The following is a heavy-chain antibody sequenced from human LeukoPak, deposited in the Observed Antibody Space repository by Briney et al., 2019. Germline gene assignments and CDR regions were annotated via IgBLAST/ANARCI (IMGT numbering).Heavy chain of an antibody. Sequence: SETLSLTCAVHGGSFSGYYWSWIRQPPGKGLEWIGEINHSGSTNYNPSLKSRVTMSVDVSKDQFSLKLTSLTAADTAVYYCARGSRNYNNYEGADYWGQGTLVTVSS. D-gene: IGHD4-11*01. J-gene: IGHJ4*02. CDR2: INHSGST. CDR3: ARGSRNYNNYEGADY. CDR1: GGSFSGYY. V-gene: IGHV4-34*01.